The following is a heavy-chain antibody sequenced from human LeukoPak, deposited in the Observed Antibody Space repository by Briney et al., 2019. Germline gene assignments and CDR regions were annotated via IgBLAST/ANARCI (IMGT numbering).Heavy chain of an antibody. Sequence: GASVKVSCKASGYTFTGYYMHWVRQAPGQWLEWMGWINPNSGGTNYAQKFQGRVTMTRDTSISTAYMELSRLRSDDTAVYYCARELASIVVVPAATRDAFDIWGQGTMVTVSS. J-gene: IGHJ3*02. CDR2: INPNSGGT. CDR1: GYTFTGYY. V-gene: IGHV1-2*02. D-gene: IGHD2-2*01. CDR3: ARELASIVVVPAATRDAFDI.